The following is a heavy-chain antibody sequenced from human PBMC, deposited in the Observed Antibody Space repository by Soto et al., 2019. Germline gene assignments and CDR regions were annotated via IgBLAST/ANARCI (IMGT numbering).Heavy chain of an antibody. D-gene: IGHD2-15*01. Sequence: QVQLVQSGAEVKKPGASVKVSCKASGYTFTSYDINWVRQAAGQGLEWIGWMNPNSGKAVYAQKFQGRVTMAGNTSISTAYLGLSSLRSDDRAVYFCARGLVVVSATYWYFDLWGRGTLVTVSS. V-gene: IGHV1-8*01. CDR1: GYTFTSYD. J-gene: IGHJ2*01. CDR2: MNPNSGKA. CDR3: ARGLVVVSATYWYFDL.